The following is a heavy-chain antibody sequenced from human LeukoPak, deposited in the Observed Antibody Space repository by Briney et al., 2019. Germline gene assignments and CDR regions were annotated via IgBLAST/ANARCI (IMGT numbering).Heavy chain of an antibody. CDR2: INPNSGGT. J-gene: IGHJ4*02. V-gene: IGHV1-2*02. CDR1: GYTFTGYY. D-gene: IGHD1-26*01. Sequence: ASVKVSCKASGYTFTGYYMHWVRQAPGQGLEWMGRINPNSGGTNYAQKFQGRVTMTRDTSISTVYMELSRLRSDDTAVYYCARDQKVRRWELPDYWGQGTLVTVSS. CDR3: ARDQKVRRWELPDY.